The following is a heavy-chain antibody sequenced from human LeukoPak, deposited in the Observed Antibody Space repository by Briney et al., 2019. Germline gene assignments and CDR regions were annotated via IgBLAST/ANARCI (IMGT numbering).Heavy chain of an antibody. CDR2: ISTSGST. Sequence: SETLSLTCTVSGGSISSYYWSWIRQPAGEGLEWIGRISTSGSTNYNPSLKSRVTMPVDTSKNQFSLKLSSVTAADTAVYYCARVNEKTDCSGGSCYYFDYWGQGTLVTVSS. V-gene: IGHV4-4*07. J-gene: IGHJ4*02. CDR3: ARVNEKTDCSGGSCYYFDY. CDR1: GGSISSYY. D-gene: IGHD2-15*01.